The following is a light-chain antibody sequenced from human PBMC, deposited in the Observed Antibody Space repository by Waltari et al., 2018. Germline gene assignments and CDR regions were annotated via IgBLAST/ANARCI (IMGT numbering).Light chain of an antibody. CDR3: CSYAGRGTYV. CDR2: DVF. CDR1: TSDVGSYAL. J-gene: IGLJ1*01. Sequence: QSALTQPASVSGTPGQSITISCTGTTSDVGSYALVSWHQQHPGEAPKLLSCDVFKRPPDISSRFSGSKSGSTASLTISGLQPEDEADYYCCSYAGRGTYVFGSGTKVTVL. V-gene: IGLV2-23*02.